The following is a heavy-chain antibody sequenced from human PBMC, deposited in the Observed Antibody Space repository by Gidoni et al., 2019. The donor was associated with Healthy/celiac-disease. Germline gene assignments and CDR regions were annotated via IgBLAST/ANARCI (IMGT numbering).Heavy chain of an antibody. CDR1: GFTFSNAW. V-gene: IGHV3-15*01. J-gene: IGHJ6*02. Sequence: EVQLVESGGGLVKPGGSLRLSCAASGFTFSNAWMSWVRQAPGKGLEWVGRIKSKTDGGTTDYAAPVKGRFTISRDDSKNTLYLQMNSLKTEDTAVYYCTTVGVITFGGVIVANYYYYGMDVWGQGTTVTVSS. CDR2: IKSKTDGGTT. CDR3: TTVGVITFGGVIVANYYYYGMDV. D-gene: IGHD3-16*02.